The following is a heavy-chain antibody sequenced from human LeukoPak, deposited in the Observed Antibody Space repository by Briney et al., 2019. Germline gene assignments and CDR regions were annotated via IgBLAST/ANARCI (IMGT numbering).Heavy chain of an antibody. Sequence: SQTLSLTCTVSGGSISSGSYYWSWIRQPAGKGLEWIGRIYTSGSTNYNPSLKSRVTISVDTSKNQFSLKLSSVTAADTAVYYCARSTGRREDIVVVPAALWGQGTLVTVSS. CDR1: GGSISSGSYY. V-gene: IGHV4-61*02. J-gene: IGHJ4*02. CDR2: IYTSGST. CDR3: ARSTGRREDIVVVPAAL. D-gene: IGHD2-2*01.